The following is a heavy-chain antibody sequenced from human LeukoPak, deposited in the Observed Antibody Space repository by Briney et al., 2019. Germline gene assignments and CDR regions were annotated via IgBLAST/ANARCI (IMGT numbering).Heavy chain of an antibody. CDR3: ARACRVGATPCFDY. D-gene: IGHD1-26*01. CDR1: GYTFTSYA. CDR2: INTNTGNP. Sequence: SVXXXCXASGYTFTSYAMNWVRQAPGQGLEWMGWINTNTGNPTYAQGFTGRFVFSLDTSVSTAYLQISSLKAEDTAVYYCARACRVGATPCFDYWGQGTLVTVSS. V-gene: IGHV7-4-1*02. J-gene: IGHJ4*02.